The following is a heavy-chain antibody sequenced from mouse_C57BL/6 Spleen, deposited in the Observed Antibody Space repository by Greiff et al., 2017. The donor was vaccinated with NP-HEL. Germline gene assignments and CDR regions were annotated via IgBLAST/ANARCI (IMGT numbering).Heavy chain of an antibody. CDR2: INPSSGYT. Sequence: QVHVKQSGAELAKPGASVKLSCKASGYTFTSYWMHWVKQRPGQGLEWIGYINPSSGYTKYNQKFKDKATLTADKSSSTAYMQLSSLTYEDSAVYYCAKNDGNYDAMDYWGQGTSVTVSS. CDR3: AKNDGNYDAMDY. V-gene: IGHV1-7*01. J-gene: IGHJ4*01. D-gene: IGHD2-1*01. CDR1: GYTFTSYW.